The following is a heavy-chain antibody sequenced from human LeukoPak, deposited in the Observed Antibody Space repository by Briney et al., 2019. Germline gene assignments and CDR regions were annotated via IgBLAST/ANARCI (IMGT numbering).Heavy chain of an antibody. Sequence: PSGTPSLTRAVYWVSLCRFYCSWIPQPPRERLGWIGELKHTGRTNYNPSLDSRVTIAVDTSKTQFSLKFSSVTAADPNVYYCARGSSGWYLPHLDYWGQGTLVTVSS. CDR3: ARGSSGWYLPHLDY. CDR2: LKHTGRT. D-gene: IGHD6-19*01. CDR1: WVSLCRFY. V-gene: IGHV4-34*01. J-gene: IGHJ4*02.